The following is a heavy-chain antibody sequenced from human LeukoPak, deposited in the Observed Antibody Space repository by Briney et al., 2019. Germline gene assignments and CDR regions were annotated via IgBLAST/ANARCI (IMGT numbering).Heavy chain of an antibody. D-gene: IGHD3-10*01. Sequence: ASVKVSCKASGGTFSSYAISWVRQAPGKGLEWMGGFDPEDGETIYAQKFQGRVTMTEDTSTDTAYMELSSLRSEDTAVYYCATSNYYGSGMGPYYYYYGMDVWGQGTTVTVSS. CDR1: GGTFSSYA. V-gene: IGHV1-24*01. J-gene: IGHJ6*02. CDR2: FDPEDGET. CDR3: ATSNYYGSGMGPYYYYYGMDV.